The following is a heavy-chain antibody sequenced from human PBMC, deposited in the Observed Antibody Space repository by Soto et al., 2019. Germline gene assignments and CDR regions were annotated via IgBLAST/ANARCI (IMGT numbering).Heavy chain of an antibody. Sequence: SETLSLTCAVYGGSFSGYCWSWIRQPPGKGLEWIGEINHSGSTNYNPSLKSRVTISVDTSKNQFSLKLSSVTAADTAVYYCARGITMIVVVTHWFDPWRQGTLVTVS. CDR1: GGSFSGYC. J-gene: IGHJ5*02. V-gene: IGHV4-34*01. D-gene: IGHD3-22*01. CDR2: INHSGST. CDR3: ARGITMIVVVTHWFDP.